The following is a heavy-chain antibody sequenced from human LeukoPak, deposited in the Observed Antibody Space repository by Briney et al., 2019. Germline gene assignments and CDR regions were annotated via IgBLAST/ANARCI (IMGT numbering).Heavy chain of an antibody. J-gene: IGHJ5*01. CDR3: ASLGYSSGWLDS. D-gene: IGHD2-15*01. V-gene: IGHV4-59*01. CDR1: GGSFNDNY. CDR2: VYHNGHS. Sequence: SETLSLICNVSGGSFNDNYWNWIRHFPGKGLEWIGYVYHNGHSDYNPSLKSRVTISVDTSTNHFSLKMISVTAADTAVYYCASLGYSSGWLDSWGHGSLVIVSS.